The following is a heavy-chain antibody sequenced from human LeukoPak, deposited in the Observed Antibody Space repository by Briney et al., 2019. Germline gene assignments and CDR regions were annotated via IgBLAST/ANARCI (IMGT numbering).Heavy chain of an antibody. CDR1: GFAFSGYA. CDR3: AKDNYYDSSGYYYAGTPSDY. CDR2: ISAGGGST. V-gene: IGHV3-23*01. J-gene: IGHJ4*02. D-gene: IGHD3-22*01. Sequence: PGGSLRLSCAASGFAFSGYAMSWVRQAPGKGLEWVSAISAGGGSTYYADSVKGRFTISRDNSKNTLYLQMSSLRVEDTAVYYCAKDNYYDSSGYYYAGTPSDYWGQGTLVTVSS.